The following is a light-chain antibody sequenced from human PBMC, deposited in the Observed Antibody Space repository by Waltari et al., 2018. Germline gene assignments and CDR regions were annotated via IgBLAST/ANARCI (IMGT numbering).Light chain of an antibody. CDR3: MQGTHWPLT. CDR2: KVS. V-gene: IGKV2-30*02. Sequence: VVMTQSPLSLPVTLGQPASISCRSSQSLVHSDGNTYLNWFQQRPGQSPRRLIYKVSNRDSGVPDRFCGSGSGTDFTLKISRVEAEDVGVYYCMQGTHWPLTFGQGTRLEIK. J-gene: IGKJ5*01. CDR1: QSLVHSDGNTY.